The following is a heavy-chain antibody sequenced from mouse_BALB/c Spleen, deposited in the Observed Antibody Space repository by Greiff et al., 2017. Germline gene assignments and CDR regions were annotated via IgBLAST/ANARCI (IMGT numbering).Heavy chain of an antibody. V-gene: IGHV2-2*02. Sequence: QVQLQQSGPGLVQPSQSLSITCTVSGFSLTSYGVHWVRQSPGKGLEWLGVIWSGGSTDYNAAFISRLSISKDNSKSQVFFKMNSLQANDTAIYYCARMETVVANFDVWGAGTTVTVSS. D-gene: IGHD1-1*01. CDR2: IWSGGST. J-gene: IGHJ1*01. CDR1: GFSLTSYG. CDR3: ARMETVVANFDV.